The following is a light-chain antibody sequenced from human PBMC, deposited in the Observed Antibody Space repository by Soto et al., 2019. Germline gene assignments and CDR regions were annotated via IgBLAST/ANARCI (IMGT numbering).Light chain of an antibody. CDR3: QQYNSSPYT. Sequence: EIVLTQSPGTLSLSPGERASLSCRASQSVSSSFLAWYQQKPGQAPRLLIYGASSRATGIPDRFSGSGSGTDFTLTISRLDPEDFAVYYCQQYNSSPYTFGQGTKLEIK. J-gene: IGKJ2*01. V-gene: IGKV3-20*01. CDR1: QSVSSSF. CDR2: GAS.